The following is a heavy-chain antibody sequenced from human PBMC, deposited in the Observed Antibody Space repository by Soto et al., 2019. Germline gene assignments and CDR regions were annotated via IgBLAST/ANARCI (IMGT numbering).Heavy chain of an antibody. CDR1: GFSLSAIRVG. CDR3: AHIMITWGGVSALDAFDM. J-gene: IGHJ3*02. D-gene: IGHD3-16*01. CDR2: IYWDDDR. V-gene: IGHV2-5*05. Sequence: SGPTLVNPTQTLTLTCSFSGFSLSAIRVGVAWIRQPPGKALEWLAIIYWDDDRRYGPSLKTRLAITKDTSKNQVVLTMTNLDPGDTATYYCAHIMITWGGVSALDAFDMWGQGTMVTVSS.